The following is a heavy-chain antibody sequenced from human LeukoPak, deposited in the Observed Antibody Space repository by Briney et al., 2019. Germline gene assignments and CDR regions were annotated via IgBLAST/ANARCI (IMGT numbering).Heavy chain of an antibody. CDR3: AKDGGLLWFGELPRTFYYMDV. CDR1: GFTFSSYE. V-gene: IGHV3-48*03. Sequence: PGGSLRLSCAASGFTFSSYELNWVRQAPGMGLEWVSYISSGGSTISYADSVKGRFTISRDNAKNSLYLQMNSLRAEDTAVYYCAKDGGLLWFGELPRTFYYMDVWSKGTTVTVSS. CDR2: ISSGGSTI. D-gene: IGHD3-10*01. J-gene: IGHJ6*03.